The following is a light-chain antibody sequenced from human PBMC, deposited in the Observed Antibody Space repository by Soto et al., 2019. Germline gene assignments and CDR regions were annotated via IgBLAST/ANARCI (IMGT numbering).Light chain of an antibody. CDR3: CSYTVSGTYV. V-gene: IGLV2-14*01. Sequence: ALTQPASVSGSPGHSTTISCTRTSSDVGGYNYFSWYQQHPGKAPKLMIYAVSNRPSGVSNRFSGSKSGNTATLTISGLQAEDEADYYCCSYTVSGTYVFGSGTKVTV. CDR2: AVS. J-gene: IGLJ1*01. CDR1: SSDVGGYNY.